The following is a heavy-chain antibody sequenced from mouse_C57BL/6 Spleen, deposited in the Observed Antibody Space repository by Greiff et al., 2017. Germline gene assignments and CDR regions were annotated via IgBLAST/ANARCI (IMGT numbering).Heavy chain of an antibody. J-gene: IGHJ2*01. CDR1: GFTFSSYA. Sequence: EVKLVESGGGLVKPGGSLKLSCAASGFTFSSYAMSWVRQTPEKRLEWVATISDGGSYTYYPDKVKGRITISRDNAKNNLYLQMSHLKSEDTAMYYCASVYYYSPYYFDYWGQGTTLTVSS. CDR2: ISDGGSYT. CDR3: ASVYYYSPYYFDY. D-gene: IGHD2-4*01. V-gene: IGHV5-4*03.